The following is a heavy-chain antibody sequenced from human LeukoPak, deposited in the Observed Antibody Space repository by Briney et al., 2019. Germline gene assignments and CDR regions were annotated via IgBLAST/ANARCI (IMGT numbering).Heavy chain of an antibody. D-gene: IGHD1-26*01. CDR2: IYYSGST. J-gene: IGHJ3*02. Sequence: SETLSLTCTVSGGSISSSSYYWGWIRQPPGKGLEWIGSIYYSGSTYYNPSLKSRVTISVDTSKNQFSLKLSSVTAADTAVYYCAREEGRNAWGWELLVKAFDIWGQGTMVTVSS. CDR3: AREEGRNAWGWELLVKAFDI. V-gene: IGHV4-39*07. CDR1: GGSISSSSYY.